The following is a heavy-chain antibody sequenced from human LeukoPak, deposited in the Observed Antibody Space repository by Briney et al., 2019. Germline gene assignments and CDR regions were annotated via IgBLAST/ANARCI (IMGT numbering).Heavy chain of an antibody. Sequence: PSETLSLTCTVSGDSISSYYWSWIRQPAGKGLEWIGRIYTSGSTNYNPSLKSRVTMSVDTSKNQFSLKLSSVTAADTAVYYCARGGYSAYDYYYYYYYMDVWATGTTVTVSS. V-gene: IGHV4-4*07. CDR3: ARGGYSAYDYYYYYYYMDV. D-gene: IGHD5-12*01. CDR2: IYTSGST. J-gene: IGHJ6*03. CDR1: GDSISSYY.